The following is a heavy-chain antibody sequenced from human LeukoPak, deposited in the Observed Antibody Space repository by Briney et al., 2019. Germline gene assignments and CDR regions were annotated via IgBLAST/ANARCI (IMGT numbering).Heavy chain of an antibody. Sequence: GASVKVSCKASGGTFSSYAISWVRRAPGQGLEWMGGIIPIFGTANYAQKFQGRVTITADESTSTAYMELSSLRSEDTAVYYCATEAGMAAALYGMDVWGQGTTVTVSS. D-gene: IGHD6-13*01. V-gene: IGHV1-69*13. CDR3: ATEAGMAAALYGMDV. J-gene: IGHJ6*02. CDR2: IIPIFGTA. CDR1: GGTFSSYA.